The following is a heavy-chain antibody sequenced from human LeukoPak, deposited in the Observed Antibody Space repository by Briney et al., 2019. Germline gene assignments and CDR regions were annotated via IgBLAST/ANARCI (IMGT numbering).Heavy chain of an antibody. J-gene: IGHJ4*02. CDR2: IFYDGSRQ. D-gene: IGHD3-22*01. Sequence: PGRSLSLSCAASGFTFSDYGMYWVRQAPGKGLEWVALIFYDGSRQYYVDSVKGRFTVSRDNAKNTLYLHMDNLRAEDTAVYYCAKRGYDTTGYWDYFDSWGQGTLVTVSS. V-gene: IGHV3-33*06. CDR1: GFTFSDYG. CDR3: AKRGYDTTGYWDYFDS.